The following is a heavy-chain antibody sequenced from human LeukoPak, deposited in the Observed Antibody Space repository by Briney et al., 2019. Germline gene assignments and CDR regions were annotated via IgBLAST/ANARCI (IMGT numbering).Heavy chain of an antibody. CDR1: GYSFTSYW. Sequence: GESLKISCKGSGYSFTSYWIGWVRQMPGKGLEWMGVVFPGDSDTSYSPSFQGQVTISVDKSISTAYLKWSSLEASDTAMYYCARSRRSPYYYDSSGYRDAFDIWGQGTKVTVSS. D-gene: IGHD3-22*01. CDR2: VFPGDSDT. J-gene: IGHJ3*02. CDR3: ARSRRSPYYYDSSGYRDAFDI. V-gene: IGHV5-51*01.